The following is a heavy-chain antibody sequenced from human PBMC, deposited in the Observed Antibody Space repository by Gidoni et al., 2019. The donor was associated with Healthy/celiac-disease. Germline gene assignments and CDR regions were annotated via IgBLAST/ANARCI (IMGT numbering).Heavy chain of an antibody. CDR1: GYTFTGYY. V-gene: IGHV1-2*02. Sequence: QVQLVQSGAEVKKPGASVKVSCKASGYTFTGYYMHWVRQAPGQGLEWMGWINPNSGGTNYAQKFQGRVTMTRDTSISTAYMELSRLRSDDTAVYYCARDAGATKPKGPHDYWGQGTLVTVSS. J-gene: IGHJ4*02. D-gene: IGHD1-26*01. CDR2: INPNSGGT. CDR3: ARDAGATKPKGPHDY.